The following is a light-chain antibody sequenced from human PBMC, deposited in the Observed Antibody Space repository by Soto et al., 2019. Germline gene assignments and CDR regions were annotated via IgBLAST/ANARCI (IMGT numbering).Light chain of an antibody. CDR1: QGVSSY. J-gene: IGKJ4*01. CDR3: QQRSNWPP. CDR2: DAS. V-gene: IGKV3D-11*01. Sequence: EIVLTQSPATLSLSPGERATLSCRASQGVSSYLAWYQQKPGQAPRLLIYDASNRATGIPARFSGSGPGTDFTLTISSLEPEDFAVYYCQQRSNWPPCGGGTKVEIK.